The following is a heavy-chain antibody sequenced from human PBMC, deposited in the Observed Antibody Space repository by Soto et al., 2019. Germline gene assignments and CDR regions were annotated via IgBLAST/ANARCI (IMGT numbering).Heavy chain of an antibody. D-gene: IGHD2-2*01. CDR2: ISPNSGST. J-gene: IGHJ6*02. CDR1: GYTFTSYG. V-gene: IGHV1-2*04. Sequence: GASVKVSCKASGYTFTSYGISWVRQAPGQGLEWMGWISPNSGSTNYAQKFQGWVTMTTDTSISTAYMELSRLRSDDTAVYYCARDRADILVVPARYGMDVWGQGTTVTVSS. CDR3: ARDRADILVVPARYGMDV.